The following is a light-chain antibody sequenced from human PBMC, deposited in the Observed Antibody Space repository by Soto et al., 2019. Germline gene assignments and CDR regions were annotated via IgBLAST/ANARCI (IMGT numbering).Light chain of an antibody. CDR1: QSVSSSY. V-gene: IGKV3-20*01. J-gene: IGKJ1*01. Sequence: IVMTQSPATLSVSPWEGATLSCRASQSVSSSYLAWYQQKPGQAPRLLIYGASSRATGIPDRFSGSGSGTDFTLTISRLEPEDFAVYYCQQYGSSRRTFGQGTKVDIK. CDR2: GAS. CDR3: QQYGSSRRT.